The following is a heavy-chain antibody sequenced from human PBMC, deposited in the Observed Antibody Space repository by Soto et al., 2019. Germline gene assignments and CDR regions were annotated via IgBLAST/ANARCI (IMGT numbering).Heavy chain of an antibody. J-gene: IGHJ3*02. D-gene: IGHD1-26*01. CDR1: GYTFTGYY. V-gene: IGHV1-2*02. CDR2: INPNSGGT. Sequence: QVPLVQSGAEVKKPGASVKVSCKASGYTFTGYYMHWVRQAPGQGLEWMGWINPNSGGTNYAQKFQGRVTMTRDTSIRTAYMELSRLRSDDTAVYYCARDLGVGATRVDDAFDIWGQGTMVTVSS. CDR3: ARDLGVGATRVDDAFDI.